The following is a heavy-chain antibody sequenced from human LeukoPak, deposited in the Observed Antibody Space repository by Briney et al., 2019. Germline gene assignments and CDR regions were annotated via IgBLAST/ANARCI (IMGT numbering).Heavy chain of an antibody. CDR3: ARDVGSSSSAFDY. CDR2: INPNSGGT. Sequence: ASVKVSCKASGYTFTGYYMHWVRQAPGQGLEWMGWINPNSGGTNYAQKFQGRVTMTRDTSISTAYMELSRLRSDDTAVYYCARDVGSSSSAFDYWGQGTLVTVSS. CDR1: GYTFTGYY. D-gene: IGHD6-6*01. V-gene: IGHV1-2*02. J-gene: IGHJ4*02.